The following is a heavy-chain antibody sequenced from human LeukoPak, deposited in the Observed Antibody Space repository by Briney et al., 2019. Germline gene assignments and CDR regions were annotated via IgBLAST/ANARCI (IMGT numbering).Heavy chain of an antibody. V-gene: IGHV3-53*01. J-gene: IGHJ6*02. D-gene: IGHD3-16*01. Sequence: GGSLRLSCAASGFTVSSNYMSWVRQAPGKGLEWVSVIYSGGSTYNADSVKGRFTISRDNSKNTLYLQMNSLRAEDTAVYYCARVETLLGDYGMDVWGQGTTVTVSS. CDR3: ARVETLLGDYGMDV. CDR2: IYSGGST. CDR1: GFTVSSNY.